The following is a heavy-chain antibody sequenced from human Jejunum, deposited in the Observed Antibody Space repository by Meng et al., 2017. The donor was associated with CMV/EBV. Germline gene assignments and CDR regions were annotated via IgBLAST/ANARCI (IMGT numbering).Heavy chain of an antibody. D-gene: IGHD2-15*01. CDR2: SSANNGNT. CDR1: FYTFANYC. Sequence: GELVASGGEEWNPGDALKISCNASFYTFANYCITRAPQAPGQGIGWIGWSSANNGNTHYAQTIQGIVTNTTDTTTNMAYRRLRTLRSDDTAVYYCARIEVAITSGDYWGQGTLVTVSS. J-gene: IGHJ4*02. CDR3: ARIEVAITSGDY. V-gene: IGHV1-18*01.